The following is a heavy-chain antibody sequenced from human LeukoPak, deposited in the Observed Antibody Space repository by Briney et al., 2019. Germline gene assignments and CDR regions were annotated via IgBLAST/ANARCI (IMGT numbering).Heavy chain of an antibody. CDR1: GGSISSYY. D-gene: IGHD5-18*01. V-gene: IGHV4-59*01. CDR3: ARDPGYSYGYRYYYYYLDV. Sequence: SETLSLTCTVSGGSISSYYWSWIRQPPGKGLEWIGYVYYSGSTNYNPSLKSRVTISVDTSKNQFSLKLSSVTAADTAVYYCARDPGYSYGYRYYYYYLDVWGKGTTVTVSS. CDR2: VYYSGST. J-gene: IGHJ6*03.